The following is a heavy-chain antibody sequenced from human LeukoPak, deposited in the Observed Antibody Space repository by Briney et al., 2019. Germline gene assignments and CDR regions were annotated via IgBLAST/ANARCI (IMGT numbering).Heavy chain of an antibody. V-gene: IGHV3-21*01. CDR3: ARDIVPTIHDFYY. CDR2: IASRSTYI. Sequence: GGSLRLSCTASGFTFGSYAMNWVRQAPGKGLEWVSSIASRSTYIYYADSVKGRFTISRDNAKNSLYLQMNSLRAEDTAVYYCARDIVPTIHDFYYWGPVTLVTVSS. D-gene: IGHD5-12*01. J-gene: IGHJ4*02. CDR1: GFTFGSYA.